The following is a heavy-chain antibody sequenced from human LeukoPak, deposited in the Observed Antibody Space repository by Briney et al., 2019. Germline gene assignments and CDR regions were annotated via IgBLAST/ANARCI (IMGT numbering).Heavy chain of an antibody. CDR2: IYTSGST. D-gene: IGHD6-6*01. CDR3: AREDSSSWGPFDY. J-gene: IGHJ4*02. Sequence: PSETLSLTCTVSGXSISSYYWSWIRQPAGKGLEWIGRIYTSGSTDYNPSLKSRITMSIDTSKNHFSLKLSSVTAADTGVYFCAREDSSSWGPFDYWGQGTLVTVSS. V-gene: IGHV4-4*07. CDR1: GXSISSYY.